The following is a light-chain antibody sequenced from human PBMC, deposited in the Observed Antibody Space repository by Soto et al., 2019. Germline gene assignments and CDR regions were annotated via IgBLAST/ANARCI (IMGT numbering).Light chain of an antibody. CDR3: SSFSSRNSLV. CDR2: EVR. CDR1: GRDVGGYNL. V-gene: IGLV2-14*01. Sequence: QSALTQPASVSGSPGQSITISCSGTGRDVGGYNLVSWYQQSPGKAPKLLIYEVRHRPSGVSYRFSGSKSGNTASLPISSLLPEDEAVYFCSSFSSRNSLVFGGGTKLTVL. J-gene: IGLJ2*01.